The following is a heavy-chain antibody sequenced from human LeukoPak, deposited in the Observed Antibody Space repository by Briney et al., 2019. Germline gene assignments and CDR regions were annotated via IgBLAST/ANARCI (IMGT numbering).Heavy chain of an antibody. J-gene: IGHJ4*02. D-gene: IGHD5-18*01. CDR3: ARERRIGYSYGSVIDY. CDR1: GGSFSGYY. Sequence: SETLSLTCAVYGGSFSGYYWSWLRQPPGKGLEWIGEINHRGSNNYNPSLKSRVTISVDKSKNQFSLKLSSVTAADTAVYYCARERRIGYSYGSVIDYWGQGTLVTVSS. V-gene: IGHV4-34*01. CDR2: INHRGSN.